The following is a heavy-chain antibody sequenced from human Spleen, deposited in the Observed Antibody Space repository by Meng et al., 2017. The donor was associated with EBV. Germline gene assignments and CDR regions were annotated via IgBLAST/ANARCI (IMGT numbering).Heavy chain of an antibody. CDR2: INHSGST. D-gene: IGHD3-22*01. V-gene: IGHV4-34*01. J-gene: IGHJ4*02. CDR3: ARGQLEDSRGFPPYFDF. Sequence: QVQLQQWGAGVLKPSATLSLTCAVYCGSFSTYYWNWIRQPPGKGLEWIGEINHSGSTNYNPSLKSRVTISVDTSKNQFSLRLSSVTAADTAVYYCARGQLEDSRGFPPYFDFWGQGTLVTGSS. CDR1: CGSFSTYY.